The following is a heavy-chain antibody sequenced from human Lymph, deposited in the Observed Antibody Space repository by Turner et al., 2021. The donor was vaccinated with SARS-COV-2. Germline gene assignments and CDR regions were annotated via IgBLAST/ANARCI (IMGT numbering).Heavy chain of an antibody. CDR3: ARHGNELGIQL. Sequence: QVQLQVSGPGLVTPSETLSPTCPVCGGPLSSYYWSWLRQPPGKGLAWIGYISNSGSPNYNPSLKSRVTISLDTSKNQFSLKLSSVTAADTAVYYCARHGNELGIQLWGQGTLVTVSS. CDR1: GGPLSSYY. V-gene: IGHV4-59*08. D-gene: IGHD5-18*01. CDR2: ISNSGSP. J-gene: IGHJ4*02.